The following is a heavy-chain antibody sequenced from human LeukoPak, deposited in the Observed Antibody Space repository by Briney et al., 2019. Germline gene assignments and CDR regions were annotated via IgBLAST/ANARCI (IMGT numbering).Heavy chain of an antibody. J-gene: IGHJ4*02. CDR2: ISGSSDYI. Sequence: PGGSLRLSCAASGFTFNNYNMNWVRQRPGKGLEWVSSISGSSDYIHYADSVKGRFTISRDNARNSLYLQMNSLRADDTAVYYCAGYDSAPDRWGQGTLVTVSS. CDR3: AGYDSAPDR. D-gene: IGHD3-3*01. CDR1: GFTFNNYN. V-gene: IGHV3-21*01.